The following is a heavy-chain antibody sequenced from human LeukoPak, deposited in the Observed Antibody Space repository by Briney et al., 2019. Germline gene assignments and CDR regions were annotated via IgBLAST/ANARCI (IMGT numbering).Heavy chain of an antibody. D-gene: IGHD1-26*01. CDR2: ISPGDSDT. CDR1: GYSFTSYW. CDR3: ARSASYLVGHDY. J-gene: IGHJ4*02. V-gene: IGHV5-51*01. Sequence: GESLKISCKGSGYSFTSYWIGWVRQMPGKGLEWMGLISPGDSDTRYSPSLQGHVTISADKSSSTAYLQWSSLKASDTAMYYCARSASYLVGHDYWGQGTLVTVPS.